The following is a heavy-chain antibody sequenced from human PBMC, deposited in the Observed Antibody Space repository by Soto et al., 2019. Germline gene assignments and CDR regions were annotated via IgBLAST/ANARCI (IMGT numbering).Heavy chain of an antibody. J-gene: IGHJ5*02. D-gene: IGHD2-2*01. CDR1: GFTFSSYA. CDR3: AKDIVRYIVVVPAAISSDEYNWFDP. CDR2: ISGSGGST. V-gene: IGHV3-23*01. Sequence: GSLRLSCAASGFTFSSYAMSWVRQAPGKGLEWVSAISGSGGSTYYADSVKGRFTISRDNSKNTLYLQMNSLRAEDTAVYYCAKDIVRYIVVVPAAISSDEYNWFDPWGQGTLVTVSS.